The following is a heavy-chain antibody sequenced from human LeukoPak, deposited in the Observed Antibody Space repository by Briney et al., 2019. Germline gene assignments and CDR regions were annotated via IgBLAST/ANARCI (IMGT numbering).Heavy chain of an antibody. V-gene: IGHV4-59*01. CDR2: IYYSGST. J-gene: IGHJ4*02. Sequence: SETLSLTCTVSGGSISSYYWSWIRQPPGKGLEWIGYIYYSGSTNYNPSLKSRVTISVDTSKNQFSLKLSSVTAADTAVYYCARVKSRTKIVVVPAAIPGAFDYWGQGTLVTVSS. CDR3: ARVKSRTKIVVVPAAIPGAFDY. CDR1: GGSISSYY. D-gene: IGHD2-2*02.